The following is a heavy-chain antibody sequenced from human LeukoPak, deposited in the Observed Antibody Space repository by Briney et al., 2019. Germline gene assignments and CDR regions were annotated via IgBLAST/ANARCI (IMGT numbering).Heavy chain of an antibody. Sequence: PGGSLRLSCAASGFTFDDYGMSWVRQAPGKGLEWVSGINWNGGGTGYADSVKGRFTISRDNAKNSLYLQMNSLRAEDTALYYCARVPVRASGWGFWYFQHWGQGTLVTVSS. V-gene: IGHV3-20*04. CDR3: ARVPVRASGWGFWYFQH. J-gene: IGHJ1*01. CDR2: INWNGGGT. CDR1: GFTFDDYG. D-gene: IGHD6-19*01.